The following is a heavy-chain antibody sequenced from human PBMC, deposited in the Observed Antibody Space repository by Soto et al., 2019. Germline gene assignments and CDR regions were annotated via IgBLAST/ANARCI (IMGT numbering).Heavy chain of an antibody. CDR2: LYYSGST. CDR1: GGSISSYY. CDR3: ARLTRGCSSTSSLQDNWFDP. V-gene: IGHV4-59*08. Sequence: QVQLQESGPGLVKPSETLSLTCTVSGGSISSYYWSWFRQPPGKGLEWIGYLYYSGSTNYNPSLKRRATISVATSKNQFSLKLSSVTAADTAVYYCARLTRGCSSTSSLQDNWFDPWGQGTLVTVSS. D-gene: IGHD2-2*01. J-gene: IGHJ5*02.